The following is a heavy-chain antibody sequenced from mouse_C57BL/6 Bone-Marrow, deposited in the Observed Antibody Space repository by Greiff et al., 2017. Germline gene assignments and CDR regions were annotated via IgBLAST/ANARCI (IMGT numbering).Heavy chain of an antibody. J-gene: IGHJ4*01. CDR1: GYTFTTYP. CDR3: ARNRDGAMDY. Sequence: VKLMESGAELVKPGASVKMSCKASGYTFTTYPLEWMKQNHGKSLEWIGNFYPYNDDTKYNEKFKGKATLTVEKSSSTVYLELSRLTSADAAVYYCARNRDGAMDYWGQGTSVAVSS. CDR2: FYPYNDDT. V-gene: IGHV1-47*01. D-gene: IGHD4-1*01.